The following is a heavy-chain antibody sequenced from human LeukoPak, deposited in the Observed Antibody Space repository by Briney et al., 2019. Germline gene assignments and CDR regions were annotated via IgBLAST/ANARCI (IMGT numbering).Heavy chain of an antibody. CDR3: AKAYSSSYLYFDY. V-gene: IGHV3-23*01. Sequence: PGGSLRLSCAASGFTFSSYAMSWVRQAPGKGLEWVSAIGGSGGSTYYADSVKGRFTISRDNSKNTLYLQMNSLRAEDTAVYYCAKAYSSSYLYFDYWGQGTLVTVSS. J-gene: IGHJ4*02. CDR1: GFTFSSYA. D-gene: IGHD6-13*01. CDR2: IGGSGGST.